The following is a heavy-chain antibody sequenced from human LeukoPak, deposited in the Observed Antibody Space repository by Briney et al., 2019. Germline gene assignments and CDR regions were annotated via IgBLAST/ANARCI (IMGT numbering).Heavy chain of an antibody. Sequence: SVKVSCKASGGTFSSYAISWVRQAPGQGLEWMGGIIPIFGTANYAQKFQGRVTITADESTSTAYMELSSLRSEDTAVYYCAREIRFLEWLENWFDPWGRGTLVTVSS. V-gene: IGHV1-69*13. CDR3: AREIRFLEWLENWFDP. D-gene: IGHD3-3*01. CDR1: GGTFSSYA. J-gene: IGHJ5*02. CDR2: IIPIFGTA.